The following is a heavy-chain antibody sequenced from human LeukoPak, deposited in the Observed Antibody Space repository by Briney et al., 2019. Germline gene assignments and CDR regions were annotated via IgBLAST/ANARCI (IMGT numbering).Heavy chain of an antibody. D-gene: IGHD2-2*01. CDR3: AREADIVVVPAASDAFDI. CDR1: GGSISSGGYS. J-gene: IGHJ3*02. V-gene: IGHV4-30-2*01. Sequence: PSETLSLTCAVSGGSISSGGYSWSWIRQPPGKGLEWIGYIYYSGSTYYNPSLKSRVTISVDTSKNQFSLKLSSVTAADTAVYYCAREADIVVVPAASDAFDIWGQGTMVTVSS. CDR2: IYYSGST.